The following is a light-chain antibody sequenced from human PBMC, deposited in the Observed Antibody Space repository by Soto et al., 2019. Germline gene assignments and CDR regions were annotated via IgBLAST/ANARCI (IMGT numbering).Light chain of an antibody. CDR1: QSVSSN. V-gene: IGKV3-15*01. CDR3: QLYHNWPIT. Sequence: EIVMTKYPATLSVSPGERSTLSCRASQSVSSNLAWHQQKPGQAPRILMYDASTRATGIPARFSGSGSGTEFTLTISSLQSEDFAVYYCQLYHNWPITFGQGTLLEVK. CDR2: DAS. J-gene: IGKJ5*01.